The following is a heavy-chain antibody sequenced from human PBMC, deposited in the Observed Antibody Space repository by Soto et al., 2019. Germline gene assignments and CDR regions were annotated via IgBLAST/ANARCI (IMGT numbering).Heavy chain of an antibody. V-gene: IGHV3-23*01. CDR3: AKRSSSSSGYFDY. J-gene: IGHJ4*02. D-gene: IGHD6-6*01. CDR1: GFTFSNYA. CDR2: VSGGGEWT. Sequence: EVQLLESGGGLVQPGGSLRLSCAASGFTFSNYAMSWVRQAPGKGLEWVSAVSGGGEWTNYADSLKGRFTISRDNSKNTLYLQMNSLSAEDTAVYYCAKRSSSSSGYFDYWGQGTLVTVSS.